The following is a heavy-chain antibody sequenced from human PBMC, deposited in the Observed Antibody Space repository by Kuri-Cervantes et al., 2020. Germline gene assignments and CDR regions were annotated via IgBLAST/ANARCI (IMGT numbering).Heavy chain of an antibody. CDR1: GGSFSGYY. J-gene: IGHJ5*02. CDR2: INHSGST. V-gene: IGHV4-34*01. Sequence: SETLSLTCAVYGGSFSGYYWSWIRQPPGKGLEWIGEINHSGSTNYNPSLKSRVTISVDTSKNQFSLKLSSVTAADTAVYYCATYSNGWYSGLDPRGQGALVTVSS. CDR3: ATYSNGWYSGLDP. D-gene: IGHD6-19*01.